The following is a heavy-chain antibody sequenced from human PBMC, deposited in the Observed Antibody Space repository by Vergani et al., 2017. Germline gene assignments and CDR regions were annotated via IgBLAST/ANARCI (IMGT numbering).Heavy chain of an antibody. J-gene: IGHJ5*01. Sequence: EVQLVEPGGASVQLGGSLRLSCVASGFSFNTYWMHWVRQVPGKGLMWVARIDEYGNRATYGDFETGRFTISRDNAKNTVFLQMNNLRADDAGVYYCVRTEYCTGVACNTRFDSWGQGALVTVSS. V-gene: IGHV3-74*03. CDR2: IDEYGNRA. D-gene: IGHD2-8*02. CDR1: GFSFNTYW. CDR3: VRTEYCTGVACNTRFDS.